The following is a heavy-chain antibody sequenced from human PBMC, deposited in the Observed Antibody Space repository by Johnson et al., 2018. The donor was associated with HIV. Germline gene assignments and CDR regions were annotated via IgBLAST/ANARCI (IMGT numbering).Heavy chain of an antibody. CDR1: GFTFDDYG. J-gene: IGHJ3*02. CDR3: AKVVGIAAAGWDALDI. V-gene: IGHV3-20*04. D-gene: IGHD6-13*01. Sequence: VQLVESGGGLIKPGGSLRLSCAASGFTFDDYGMSWVRQAAGKGLEWVSGINGDGGSTGYADSVQGRFTISRDNAKNSLYLQMNSLRAEDTALYYCAKVVGIAAAGWDALDIWGQGTMVTVSS. CDR2: INGDGGST.